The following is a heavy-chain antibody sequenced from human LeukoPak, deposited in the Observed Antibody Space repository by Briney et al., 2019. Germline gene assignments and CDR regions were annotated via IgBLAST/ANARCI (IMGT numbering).Heavy chain of an antibody. Sequence: SETLSLTCSVSGGSISTYYWSWIRQPPGKGLEWIGYVYYSGGTNYNPSLQSRVTISVDTSKIQFSLKLSSVTAADTAVYYCARDNGDSYYYDYWGQGTLVTVSS. CDR2: VYYSGGT. CDR3: ARDNGDSYYYDY. V-gene: IGHV4-59*01. J-gene: IGHJ4*02. CDR1: GGSISTYY. D-gene: IGHD3-22*01.